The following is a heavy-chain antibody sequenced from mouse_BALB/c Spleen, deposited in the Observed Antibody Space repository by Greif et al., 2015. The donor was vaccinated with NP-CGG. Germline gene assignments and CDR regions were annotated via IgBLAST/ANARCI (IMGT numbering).Heavy chain of an antibody. Sequence: VQRVESGPGLVAPSQSLSITCTVSGFSLTSYGVHWVRQPPGKGLEWLGVIWAGGSTNYNSALMSRLSISKDNSKSQVFLKMNSLQTDDTAMYYCARVDGNKGYAMDYWGQGTSVTVSS. V-gene: IGHV2-9*02. J-gene: IGHJ4*01. CDR1: GFSLTSYG. CDR3: ARVDGNKGYAMDY. D-gene: IGHD2-1*01. CDR2: IWAGGST.